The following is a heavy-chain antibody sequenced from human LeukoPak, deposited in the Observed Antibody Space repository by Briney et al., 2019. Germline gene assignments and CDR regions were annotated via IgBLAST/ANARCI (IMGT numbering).Heavy chain of an antibody. CDR2: IYYSGST. Sequence: PSETLSLTCTASGGSISSYYWSWIRQPPGKGLEWIGYIYYSGSTNYNPSLKSRVTISVDTSKNQFSLKLSSVTAADTAVYYCARGGGTAMVTYYWGQGTLVTVSS. J-gene: IGHJ4*02. V-gene: IGHV4-59*01. D-gene: IGHD5-18*01. CDR3: ARGGGTAMVTYY. CDR1: GGSISSYY.